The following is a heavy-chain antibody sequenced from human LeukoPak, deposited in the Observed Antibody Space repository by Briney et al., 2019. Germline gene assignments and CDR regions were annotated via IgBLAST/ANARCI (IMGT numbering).Heavy chain of an antibody. CDR1: GYSISSGYY. Sequence: KPSETLSLTCTVSGYSISSGYYWGWIRQPPGKGLEWIGCIYHSGSTYYNPSLKSRVTISVDTSKNQFSLKLSSVTAADTAVYYCARGGSSVYYYMDVWGKGTTVTVSS. CDR3: ARGGSSVYYYMDV. D-gene: IGHD6-6*01. J-gene: IGHJ6*03. CDR2: IYHSGST. V-gene: IGHV4-38-2*02.